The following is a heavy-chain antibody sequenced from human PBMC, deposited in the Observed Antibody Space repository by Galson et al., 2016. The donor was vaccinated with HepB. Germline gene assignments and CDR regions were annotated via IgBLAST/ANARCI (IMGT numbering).Heavy chain of an antibody. J-gene: IGHJ4*02. D-gene: IGHD6-6*01. Sequence: SLRLSCAASGFTFRNFDMSWVRQAPGKGLEWVSTISATGATTYCSDAVEGRFYISRDTSTNTVSLQMSSLRAEDTATYYCAKESRAARDFDFWGQGTLVIVSS. CDR2: ISATGATT. CDR3: AKESRAARDFDF. V-gene: IGHV3-23*01. CDR1: GFTFRNFD.